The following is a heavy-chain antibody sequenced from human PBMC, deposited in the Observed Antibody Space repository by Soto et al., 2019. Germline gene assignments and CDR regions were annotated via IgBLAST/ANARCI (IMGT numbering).Heavy chain of an antibody. D-gene: IGHD3-10*01. CDR2: INPNSGGT. Sequence: ASVKVSCKASGYTFTGYYMHWVRQAPGQGLEWMGWINPNSGGTNYAQKFQGWVTMTRDTSISTAYMELSRLRSDDTAVYYCARGVQRITMVRGVINWFDPWGQGPLVTVSS. J-gene: IGHJ5*02. V-gene: IGHV1-2*04. CDR1: GYTFTGYY. CDR3: ARGVQRITMVRGVINWFDP.